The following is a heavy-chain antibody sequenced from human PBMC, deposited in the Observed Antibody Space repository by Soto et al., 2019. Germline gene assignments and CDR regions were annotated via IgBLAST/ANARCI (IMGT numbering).Heavy chain of an antibody. D-gene: IGHD3-16*01. CDR2: FDPEDGET. J-gene: IGHJ3*02. V-gene: IGHV1-24*01. CDR3: ATAIGTTFRDAFDI. Sequence: QVQLVQSGAEVKKPGASVKVSCKVSGYTLTELSMHCVRQAPGKGLEWMGGFDPEDGETIYAQKFQSRVTMTEDTXKDTAYMELSSLRSADTAVYYCATAIGTTFRDAFDIWGQGTMVTVSS. CDR1: GYTLTELS.